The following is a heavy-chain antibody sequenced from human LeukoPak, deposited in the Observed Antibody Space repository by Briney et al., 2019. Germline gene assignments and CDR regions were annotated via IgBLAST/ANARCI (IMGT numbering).Heavy chain of an antibody. V-gene: IGHV7-4-1*02. J-gene: IGHJ4*02. Sequence: ASVKVSCKASGGTFSSYAISWVRQAPGQGLEWMGWINTNTGNPTYAQGFTGRFVFSLDTSVSTAYLQISSLKAEDTAVYYCARSNWNDVGGYFDYWGQGTLVTVSS. D-gene: IGHD1-20*01. CDR1: GGTFSSYA. CDR2: INTNTGNP. CDR3: ARSNWNDVGGYFDY.